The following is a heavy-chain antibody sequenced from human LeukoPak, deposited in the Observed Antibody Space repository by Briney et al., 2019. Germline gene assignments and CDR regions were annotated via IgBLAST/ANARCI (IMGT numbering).Heavy chain of an antibody. J-gene: IGHJ6*02. D-gene: IGHD1-7*01. V-gene: IGHV4-61*08. CDR3: ARDNWNYGSSMDV. CDR1: GGSIRNGDFY. Sequence: PSQTLSLTCTVSGGSIRNGDFYWSWIRQSPGKGLEWIGYIYYSGSTNYNPSLKSRVTISVDTSKNQFSLKLSSVTAADTAVYHCARDNWNYGSSMDVWGQGTTVTVSS. CDR2: IYYSGST.